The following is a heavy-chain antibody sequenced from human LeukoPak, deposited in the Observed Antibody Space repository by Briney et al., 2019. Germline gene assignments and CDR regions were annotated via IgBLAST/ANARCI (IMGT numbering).Heavy chain of an antibody. J-gene: IGHJ5*02. Sequence: SVKVSCKASGGTFSSYAISWVRQAPGQGLEWMGGIIPIFGTVNYAQKFQGRVTITTDESTSTAYMELSSLRSEDMAVYYCARTGIAAAGTWYNWFDPWGQGTLVTVSS. CDR1: GGTFSSYA. CDR2: IIPIFGTV. V-gene: IGHV1-69*05. CDR3: ARTGIAAAGTWYNWFDP. D-gene: IGHD6-13*01.